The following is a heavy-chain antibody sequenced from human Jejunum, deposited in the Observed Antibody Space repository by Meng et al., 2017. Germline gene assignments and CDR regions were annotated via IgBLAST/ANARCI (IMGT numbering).Heavy chain of an antibody. Sequence: SETLSLTCTVSGYSISSGYYWGWIRQPPGKGLGWIGSIYHSGSTYYNPSLKSRVTISVDTSKNQFSLKLSSVTAADTAVYYCARAGEATTVVTPPVDWGQGTLVTVSS. D-gene: IGHD4-23*01. CDR3: ARAGEATTVVTPPVD. V-gene: IGHV4-38-2*02. CDR2: IYHSGST. J-gene: IGHJ4*02. CDR1: GYSISSGYY.